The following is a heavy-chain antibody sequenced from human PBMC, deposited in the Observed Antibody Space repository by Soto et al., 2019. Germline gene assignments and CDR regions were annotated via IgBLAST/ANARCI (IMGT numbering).Heavy chain of an antibody. CDR1: EFTFRNYA. Sequence: RGSLRLSCATSEFTFRNYAMSWVRQAPGKGLEWVSTISGSGGSTYYADSVRGRFTISRDNSKNTLFLQMNSLRADDTAVYYCGKDPNTNQNCFDLWGQGTLVTVSS. V-gene: IGHV3-23*01. CDR2: ISGSGGST. D-gene: IGHD2-2*01. J-gene: IGHJ5*02. CDR3: GKDPNTNQNCFDL.